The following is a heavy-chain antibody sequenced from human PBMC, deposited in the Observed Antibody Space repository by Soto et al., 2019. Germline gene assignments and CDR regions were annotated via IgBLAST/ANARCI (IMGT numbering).Heavy chain of an antibody. Sequence: GASVKVSCKASGYIFTTYYIHWVRQAPGQGLEWMGMVDPTQGSTSYAQKFQGRVTMTRDTSTSTVYMELSSLRSEDTAVYFCARNVNSGLDYWGQGTLVTVYS. CDR2: VDPTQGST. D-gene: IGHD1-20*01. CDR3: ARNVNSGLDY. V-gene: IGHV1-46*01. CDR1: GYIFTTYY. J-gene: IGHJ4*02.